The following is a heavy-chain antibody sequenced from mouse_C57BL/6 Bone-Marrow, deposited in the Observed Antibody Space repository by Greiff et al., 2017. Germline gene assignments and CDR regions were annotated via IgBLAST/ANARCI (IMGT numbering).Heavy chain of an antibody. CDR2: ISYSGTI. Sequence: EVKLQESGPGLVKPSQTVFLTCTVTGISITTGNYRWSWIRQFPGNKLEWIGYISYSGTITYNPSLTSRPTITRDTPKNQFFLEMNSLTAEDTATYYCARNWDYFDYWGQGTTLTVSA. V-gene: IGHV3-5*01. CDR1: GISITTGNYR. J-gene: IGHJ2*01. D-gene: IGHD4-1*01. CDR3: ARNWDYFDY.